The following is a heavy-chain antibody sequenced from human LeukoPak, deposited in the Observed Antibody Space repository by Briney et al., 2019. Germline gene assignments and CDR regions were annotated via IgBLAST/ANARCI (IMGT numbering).Heavy chain of an antibody. CDR1: GYSFTSYW. Sequence: GASLKISCKGSGYSFTSYWIGWVRQMPGKSLEWMGIIYPGDSDTRYSPSFQGQVTISADKSISTAYLQWSSLKASDTAMYYCARHGHSNYGGNDYWGQGTLVTVSS. D-gene: IGHD4-11*01. CDR3: ARHGHSNYGGNDY. J-gene: IGHJ4*02. V-gene: IGHV5-51*01. CDR2: IYPGDSDT.